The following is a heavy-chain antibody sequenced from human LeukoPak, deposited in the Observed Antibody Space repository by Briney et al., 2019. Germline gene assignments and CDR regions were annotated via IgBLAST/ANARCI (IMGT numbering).Heavy chain of an antibody. D-gene: IGHD3-10*01. CDR3: AKDGSGLAFRLRPSELNY. CDR1: GFTFSSYW. CDR2: IRQDGGEK. J-gene: IGHJ4*02. V-gene: IGHV3-7*03. Sequence: GGSLRLSCAASGFTFSSYWMHWVRQAPGKGLEWVANIRQDGGEKYYVDSVKGRFTIFRDNAKNSLYLQMNSLRAEDTAVYYCAKDGSGLAFRLRPSELNYWGQGTLVTVSS.